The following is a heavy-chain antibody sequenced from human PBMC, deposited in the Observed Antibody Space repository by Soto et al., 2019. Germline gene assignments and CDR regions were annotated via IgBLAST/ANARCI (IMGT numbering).Heavy chain of an antibody. J-gene: IGHJ4*02. CDR1: GFTFSSCW. D-gene: IGHD3-22*01. Sequence: PGGSLRLSCVASGFTFSSCWMTWVRQAPGKGLEWVANIKQDGSEKYYVDSVKGRFTISRDNAKNSLYLQMNSLRAEDTAIYYCARDSPYYDTSGYFDYLGQGTLVTVSS. V-gene: IGHV3-7*01. CDR3: ARDSPYYDTSGYFDY. CDR2: IKQDGSEK.